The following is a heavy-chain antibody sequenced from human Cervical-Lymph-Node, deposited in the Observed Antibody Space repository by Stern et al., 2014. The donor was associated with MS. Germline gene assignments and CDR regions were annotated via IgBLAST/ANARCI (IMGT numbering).Heavy chain of an antibody. D-gene: IGHD6-13*01. CDR2: IVVGSGNT. V-gene: IGHV1-58*01. CDR3: AAGVAAAGSYYYYGMDV. Sequence: QLVESGPEVKKPGTSVKVSCKASGFTFTSSAVQWVRQARGQPLAGIGWIVVGSGNTNYAQKFQERVTITRDMSTSTAYMELSSLRSEDTAVYYCAAGVAAAGSYYYYGMDVWGQGTTVTVSS. CDR1: GFTFTSSA. J-gene: IGHJ6*02.